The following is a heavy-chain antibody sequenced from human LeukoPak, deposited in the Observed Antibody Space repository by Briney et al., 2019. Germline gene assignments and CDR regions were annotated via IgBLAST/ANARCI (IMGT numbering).Heavy chain of an antibody. J-gene: IGHJ4*02. CDR2: ISSSGSTI. CDR3: ARVVVPAAMNY. D-gene: IGHD2-2*01. Sequence: GGSLRLSCAASGFTFSSYEMNWVRQAPGKGLEWVPYISSSGSTIYYADSVKGRFTISRDNAKSSLYLQMNSLRAEDTAVYYCARVVVPAAMNYWGQGTLVTVSS. V-gene: IGHV3-48*03. CDR1: GFTFSSYE.